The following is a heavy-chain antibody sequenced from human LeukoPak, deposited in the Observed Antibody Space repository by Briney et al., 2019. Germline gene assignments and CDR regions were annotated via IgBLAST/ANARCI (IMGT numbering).Heavy chain of an antibody. Sequence: PSETLSLTCTVSGGSISSYYWSWIRQPPGKGLEWIGYIYYSGSTNYNPSLKSRVTISVDTSKNQFSLKLSSVTAADTAVYYCAKGYLQDYYYYGMDVWGQGTTVTVSS. CDR1: GGSISSYY. D-gene: IGHD4-11*01. CDR3: AKGYLQDYYYYGMDV. CDR2: IYYSGST. V-gene: IGHV4-59*01. J-gene: IGHJ6*02.